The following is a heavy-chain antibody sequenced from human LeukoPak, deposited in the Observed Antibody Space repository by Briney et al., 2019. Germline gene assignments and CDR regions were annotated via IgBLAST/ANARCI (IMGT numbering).Heavy chain of an antibody. CDR3: ARGLPGGGILDY. D-gene: IGHD3-16*01. CDR1: GGPFSGYY. Sequence: SETLSLTCAVYGGPFSGYYWNWIRQPPGKGLEWIGEINHSGNTNYNPSLESRGIISVDTSKNQISWKMSSVTAADTAVFFCARGLPGGGILDYWGQGNLVTVSS. CDR2: INHSGNT. J-gene: IGHJ4*02. V-gene: IGHV4-34*01.